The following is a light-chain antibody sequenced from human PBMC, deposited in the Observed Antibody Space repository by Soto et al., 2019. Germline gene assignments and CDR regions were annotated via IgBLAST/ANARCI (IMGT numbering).Light chain of an antibody. CDR1: SSNIGKNY. J-gene: IGLJ1*01. Sequence: QSVLTQPPSVSAAPGQKGTISCSGSSSNIGKNYVSWYQQLPGTAPKLLIYENNKRPSGIPDRFSGSKSGTSATLGITGLQAGDEADYYCGTWDSSLSAYVFGTGTKVTVL. CDR3: GTWDSSLSAYV. V-gene: IGLV1-51*02. CDR2: ENN.